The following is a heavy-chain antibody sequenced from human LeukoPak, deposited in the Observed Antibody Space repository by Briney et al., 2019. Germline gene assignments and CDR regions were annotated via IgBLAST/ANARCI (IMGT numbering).Heavy chain of an antibody. V-gene: IGHV3-66*01. CDR3: ARGWVAGQHFDC. CDR1: EFSVGSNY. CDR2: IYSGGST. Sequence: GGSLRLSCAASEFSVGSNYMTWVRQAPGKGLEWVSLIYSGGSTYYADSVKGRFTISRDNSKNTLYLQMNSLRVEDTAVYYCARGWVAGQHFDCWGRGTLVTVSS. J-gene: IGHJ4*02. D-gene: IGHD6-19*01.